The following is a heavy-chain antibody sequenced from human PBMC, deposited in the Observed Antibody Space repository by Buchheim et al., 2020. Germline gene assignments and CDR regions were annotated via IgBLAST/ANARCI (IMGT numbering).Heavy chain of an antibody. CDR1: GFTFSSYG. Sequence: QVQLVESGGGVVQPGRSLRLFCAASGFTFSSYGMHWVRQAPGKGLEWVAVISYDGSNKYYADSVKGRFTISRDNSKNTLYLQMNSLRAEDTAVYYCAILPIVVVVAASDYWGQGTL. CDR2: ISYDGSNK. J-gene: IGHJ4*02. D-gene: IGHD2-15*01. V-gene: IGHV3-30*03. CDR3: AILPIVVVVAASDY.